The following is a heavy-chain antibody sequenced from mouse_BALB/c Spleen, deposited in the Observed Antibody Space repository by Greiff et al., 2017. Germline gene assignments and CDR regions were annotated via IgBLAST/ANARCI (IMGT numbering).Heavy chain of an antibody. V-gene: IGHV3-8*02. CDR1: GVSITSGT. J-gene: IGHJ2*01. CDR2: ISYSGST. Sequence: EVKLMESGPSLVKPSQTLSLTCSVTGVSITSGTWNWIRQTPGNKLEYMGYISYSGSTYYNPSLKSRISITRDTSKNQYYRQLNSVNSEDTAIYYCARSVITTIEATSFDSWGQGTTLTVSS. D-gene: IGHD1-1*01. CDR3: ARSVITTIEATSFDS.